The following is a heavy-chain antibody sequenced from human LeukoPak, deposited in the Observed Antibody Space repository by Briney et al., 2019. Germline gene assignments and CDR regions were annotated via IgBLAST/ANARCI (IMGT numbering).Heavy chain of an antibody. D-gene: IGHD5-24*01. J-gene: IGHJ4*02. V-gene: IGHV3-7*01. CDR3: ARERDGRIFDY. Sequence: GGSLRLSCEVSGLIFRSYWMSWVRQAPGKGLEWVANINQEGSEKYFEDSVKGRFTISRDNAKNSLHLQMNTLRAEDTAVYYCARERDGRIFDYWGQGTLVTVSS. CDR2: INQEGSEK. CDR1: GLIFRSYW.